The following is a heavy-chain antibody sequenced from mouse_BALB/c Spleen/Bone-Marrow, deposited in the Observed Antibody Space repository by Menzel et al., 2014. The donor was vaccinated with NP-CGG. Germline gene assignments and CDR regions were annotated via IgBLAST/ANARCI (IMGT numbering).Heavy chain of an antibody. CDR1: GFTFTDYY. Sequence: EVKLVESGGGLVQSGGSLRLSCATSGFTFTDYYMSWVRQPPGKALEWLGFIRNKANGYTTEYSASVKGRFTISRDNSQSILYLQMNTLRAEDSATYYCARDDYYAMDYWGQGTSVTVSS. J-gene: IGHJ4*01. CDR2: IRNKANGYTT. V-gene: IGHV7-3*02. CDR3: ARDDYYAMDY.